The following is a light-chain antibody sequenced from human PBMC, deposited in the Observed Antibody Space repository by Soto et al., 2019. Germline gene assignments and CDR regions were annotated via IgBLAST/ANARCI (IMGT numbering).Light chain of an antibody. CDR1: SSDIGTNP. CDR2: RDN. CDR3: SAWDDSIYGPV. J-gene: IGLJ2*01. Sequence: QLVLTQPPSASGTPGQRVAISCSGGSSDIGTNPVNWYLHLPGAAPKLLIYRDNQRPSGVPDRFSGSKSGTSASLTISGLQSADEADYFCSAWDDSIYGPVFGGGTKLTVL. V-gene: IGLV1-44*01.